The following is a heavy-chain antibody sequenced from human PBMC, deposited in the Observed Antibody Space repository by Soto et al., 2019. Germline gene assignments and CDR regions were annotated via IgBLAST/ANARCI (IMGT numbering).Heavy chain of an antibody. CDR1: GGPFSRGAYY. D-gene: IGHD2-15*01. Sequence: SETLSLTCTVSGGPFSRGAYYGGWIRQPPGKGLEWIGNIYHSGSTFYNPSLNSRVTISVDTSRNQFSLNLNSVTAADTAVYYCGRLRRDCSGGSRSFGEIDPWGQGILITVSS. CDR3: GRLRRDCSGGSRSFGEIDP. J-gene: IGHJ5*01. CDR2: IYHSGST. V-gene: IGHV4-39*01.